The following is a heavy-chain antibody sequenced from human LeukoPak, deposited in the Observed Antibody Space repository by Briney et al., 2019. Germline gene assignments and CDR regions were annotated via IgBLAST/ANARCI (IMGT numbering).Heavy chain of an antibody. V-gene: IGHV4-59*11. Sequence: SETLSLTCAVSGDSFSNHYWTWIRQSPGTGLEWIGYISHIGRTNYNPSLKSRVTISIDTSKNQFSLKLRSVTAADTAVYYCARDLVTVTKGFDIWGQGTTVSVSS. CDR2: ISHIGRT. J-gene: IGHJ3*02. CDR3: ARDLVTVTKGFDI. CDR1: GDSFSNHY. D-gene: IGHD4-17*01.